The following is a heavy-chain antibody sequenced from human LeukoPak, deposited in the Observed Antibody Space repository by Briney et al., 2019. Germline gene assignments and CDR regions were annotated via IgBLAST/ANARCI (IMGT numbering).Heavy chain of an antibody. CDR1: GGSISSGGYY. D-gene: IGHD3-9*01. CDR3: ARDMTDWWFDP. V-gene: IGHV4-31*03. Sequence: PSETLSLTGTVSGGSISSGGYYWSWIRQHPGKGLEWIGYIYYSGSTHYNPSLKSRVTISVDTSKNQFSLKLSSVTAADTAVYYCARDMTDWWFDPWGQGTLVTVSS. CDR2: IYYSGST. J-gene: IGHJ5*02.